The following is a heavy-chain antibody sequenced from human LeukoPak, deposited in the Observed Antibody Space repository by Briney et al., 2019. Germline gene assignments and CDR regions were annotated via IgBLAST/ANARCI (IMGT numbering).Heavy chain of an antibody. J-gene: IGHJ4*02. CDR2: IKQDGSEK. D-gene: IGHD6-6*01. V-gene: IGHV3-7*01. Sequence: GGSLRLSCAASGFSFSTYWMSWVRQAPGKGLEWVANIKQDGSEKYYVDSIKGRFTISRDNAKNSLYLQMNSLRAEDMAVYYCTRGSPLRIIPAREFDYWGQGTLVIVSS. CDR1: GFSFSTYW. CDR3: TRGSPLRIIPAREFDY.